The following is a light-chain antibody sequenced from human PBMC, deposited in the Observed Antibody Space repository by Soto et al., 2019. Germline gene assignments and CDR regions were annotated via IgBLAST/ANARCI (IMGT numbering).Light chain of an antibody. J-gene: IGLJ2*01. CDR1: KLGDKY. CDR2: QDM. Sequence: SYELTQTPSVSVSPGQTASITCSGDKLGDKYACWYQQKPGQSPVLVIYQDMKRPSGIPERFSGSNSGNRATLTISGTQAMDEADYYCQTRDSSTGVVFGGGTKVTVL. V-gene: IGLV3-1*01. CDR3: QTRDSSTGVV.